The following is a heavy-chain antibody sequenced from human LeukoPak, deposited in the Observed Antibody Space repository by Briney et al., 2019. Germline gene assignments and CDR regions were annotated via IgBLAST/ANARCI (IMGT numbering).Heavy chain of an antibody. CDR2: IKSKTDGGTT. V-gene: IGHV3-15*01. CDR1: GFTFSNAW. D-gene: IGHD1-26*01. Sequence: GGSLRLSSAASGFTFSNAWMSWVRQAPGKGLEWVGRIKSKTDGGTTDYAAPVKGRFTISRDDSKNTMYLQMNSLKTEDTAVYYCTTGEWELPEDYWGQGTLVTVSS. J-gene: IGHJ4*02. CDR3: TTGEWELPEDY.